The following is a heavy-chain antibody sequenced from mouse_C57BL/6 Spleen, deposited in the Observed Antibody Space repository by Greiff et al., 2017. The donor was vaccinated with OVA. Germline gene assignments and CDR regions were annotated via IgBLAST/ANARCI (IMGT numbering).Heavy chain of an antibody. D-gene: IGHD1-1*01. CDR2: IYPYNGVS. CDR1: GYSFTGYY. V-gene: IGHV1-31*01. CDR3: ARSGTTVVARWYFDV. Sequence: EVQLQQSGPELVKPGASVKISCKASGYSFTGYYMHWVKQSHGNILDWIGYIYPYNGVSSYNQKFKGKATLPGDKSSSTAYMARRSLTSEDSAVYYWARSGTTVVARWYFDVWGTGTTVTVSS. J-gene: IGHJ1*03.